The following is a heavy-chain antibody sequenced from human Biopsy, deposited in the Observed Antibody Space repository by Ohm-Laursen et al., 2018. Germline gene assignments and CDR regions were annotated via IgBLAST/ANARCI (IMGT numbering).Heavy chain of an antibody. CDR2: ISYDGSGE. V-gene: IGHV3-30*03. CDR1: GFTFTSYG. CDR3: ARDEKRWDYSNYFSWHFDL. J-gene: IGHJ2*01. D-gene: IGHD4-11*01. Sequence: SLRLSCAASGFTFTSYGMHWVRQAPGKGLEWVAVISYDGSGEYYADSLQGRFTISRDNPKNTVDLQMNSLRAEDTAVYFCARDEKRWDYSNYFSWHFDLWGRGNLVTGSS.